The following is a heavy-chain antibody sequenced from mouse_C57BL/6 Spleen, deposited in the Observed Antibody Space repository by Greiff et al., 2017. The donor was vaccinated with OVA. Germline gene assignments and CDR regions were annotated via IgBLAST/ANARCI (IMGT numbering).Heavy chain of an antibody. D-gene: IGHD1-1*01. V-gene: IGHV1-80*01. CDR3: AIITTVVWAMDY. J-gene: IGHJ4*01. CDR1: GYAFSSYW. CDR2: IYPGDGDT. Sequence: QVQLQQSGAELVKPGASVKISCKASGYAFSSYWMNWVKQRPGKGLEWIGQIYPGDGDTNYNGKFKGKATLTADKSSSTAYMQLSSLTSEDSAVYFCAIITTVVWAMDYWGQGTSVTVSS.